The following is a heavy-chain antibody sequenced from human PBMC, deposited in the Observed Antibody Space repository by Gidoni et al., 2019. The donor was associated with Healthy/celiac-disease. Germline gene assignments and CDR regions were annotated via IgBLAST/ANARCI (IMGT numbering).Heavy chain of an antibody. Sequence: EVRLVESGGGLVQPGGSLRLSCAASGFTFSSYEMNWVRQAPGKGLEWVSYISSSGSTIYYADSVKGRFTISRDNAKNSLYLQMNSLRAEDTAVYYCARDGGGSQEDYFDYWGQGTLVTVSS. V-gene: IGHV3-48*03. CDR3: ARDGGGSQEDYFDY. CDR1: GFTFSSYE. J-gene: IGHJ4*02. CDR2: ISSSGSTI. D-gene: IGHD2-15*01.